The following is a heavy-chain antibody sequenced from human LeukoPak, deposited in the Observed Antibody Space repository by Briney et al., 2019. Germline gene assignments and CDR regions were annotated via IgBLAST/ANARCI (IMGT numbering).Heavy chain of an antibody. D-gene: IGHD1-26*01. CDR1: GFTFSSYG. Sequence: GGSLRLSCAASGFTFSSYGMHWVRQAPGKGLEWVAVIWYDGSNKYYADSAKGRFTISRDNSKNTLYLQMNSLRAEDAAVYYCAKDPRGSYSRDYYYYMDVWGKGTTVTVSS. CDR2: IWYDGSNK. CDR3: AKDPRGSYSRDYYYYMDV. V-gene: IGHV3-33*06. J-gene: IGHJ6*03.